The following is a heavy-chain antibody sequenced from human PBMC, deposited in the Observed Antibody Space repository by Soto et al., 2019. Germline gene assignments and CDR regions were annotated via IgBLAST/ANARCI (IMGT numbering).Heavy chain of an antibody. J-gene: IGHJ3*02. Sequence: EVQLVESGGGLIQPGGSRRLSCAVSGFSVSNTYRSWVRQAPGKGLEWISVIYRGRATYYADSVKGRFTISRDDSRNTVYLQMNSLTTEDTAVYFCARDRSDSSRADSFDIWGQGTMVTVSS. CDR1: GFSVSNTY. V-gene: IGHV3-53*01. CDR2: IYRGRAT. CDR3: ARDRSDSSRADSFDI. D-gene: IGHD6-25*01.